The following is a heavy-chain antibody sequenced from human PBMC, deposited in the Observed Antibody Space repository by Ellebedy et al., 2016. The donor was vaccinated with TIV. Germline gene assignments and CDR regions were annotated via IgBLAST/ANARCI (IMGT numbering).Heavy chain of an antibody. J-gene: IGHJ3*02. Sequence: AASVKVSCKTSGYTFSRHGLNWVRQPPRQGLAWIGWISPSSGNTKYAQKFQGRVTMTTDTSTGTAYMELRSLPSDDTAVYYCAREADSDALDIWGQGTMVIVSS. CDR1: GYTFSRHG. CDR2: ISPSSGNT. V-gene: IGHV1-18*01. CDR3: AREADSDALDI. D-gene: IGHD2-15*01.